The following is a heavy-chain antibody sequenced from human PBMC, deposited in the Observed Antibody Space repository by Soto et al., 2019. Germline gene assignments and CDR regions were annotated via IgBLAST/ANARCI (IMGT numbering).Heavy chain of an antibody. Sequence: SETLSLTCTVSGGSISSGSYYWSWLRQHQGKGLEWIGDIYYSGSTYSNPSLKSPVTISVDTSENQFSLQLTSVTAADSAVYYCASAAGLQHGSSWGLDCFGPWGQGTLVTVSS. CDR1: GGSISSGSYY. J-gene: IGHJ5*02. CDR2: IYYSGST. D-gene: IGHD4-4*01. V-gene: IGHV4-31*01. CDR3: ASAAGLQHGSSWGLDCFGP.